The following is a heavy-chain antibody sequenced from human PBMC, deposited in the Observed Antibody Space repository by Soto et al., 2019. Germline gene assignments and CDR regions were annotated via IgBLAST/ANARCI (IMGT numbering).Heavy chain of an antibody. V-gene: IGHV4-39*01. J-gene: IGHJ4*02. CDR1: GDSITSNSYF. CDR2: IYYSGTT. Sequence: SETLSLTCTVSGDSITSNSYFWAWIRQPPGKGLEWIGSIYYSGTTYYNPSLKSRVTISVDRSKNQFSLKLSSVTAADTVVYYCARHFSVDYFDYWGQGALVTVSS. CDR3: ARHFSVDYFDY.